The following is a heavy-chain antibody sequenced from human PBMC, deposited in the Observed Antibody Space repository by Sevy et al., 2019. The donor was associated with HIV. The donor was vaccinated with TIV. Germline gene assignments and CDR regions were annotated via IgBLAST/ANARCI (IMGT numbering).Heavy chain of an antibody. Sequence: GGCLRLSCAASGFTFSSFGMYWARQAPGEGLEWVAIIWYDGKNALYADSVKGRFTISRDNSKNTLYLQMNSLRAEDTAVYYCARDLEQWELRYLGYWGQGTLVTVSS. V-gene: IGHV3-33*01. CDR1: GFTFSSFG. D-gene: IGHD1-26*01. CDR2: IWYDGKNA. J-gene: IGHJ4*02. CDR3: ARDLEQWELRYLGY.